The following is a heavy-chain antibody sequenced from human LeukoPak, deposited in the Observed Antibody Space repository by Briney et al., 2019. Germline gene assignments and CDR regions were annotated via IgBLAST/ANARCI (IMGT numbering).Heavy chain of an antibody. J-gene: IGHJ4*02. CDR2: ISGSGGST. D-gene: IGHD6-19*01. CDR3: AKGTVAMSGTSLDY. V-gene: IGHV3-23*01. Sequence: PGGSLRLSCAASGFTFSNYAINWVRQSPGKGLEWVSAISGSGGSTYYADSVKGRFTISRDNSKNTLYLQMNSLRAEDTAVYYCAKGTVAMSGTSLDYWGQGTLVTVSS. CDR1: GFTFSNYA.